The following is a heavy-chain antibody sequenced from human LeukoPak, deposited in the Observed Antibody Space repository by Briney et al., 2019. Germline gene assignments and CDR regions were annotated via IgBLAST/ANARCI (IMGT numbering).Heavy chain of an antibody. CDR1: GGSFSDYY. Sequence: SETLSLTCAVYGGSFSDYYWSWIRQPPGKGLEWIGEINHSGSTNYNPSLKSRVIISVDTSKNQFSLKLSSVTAADTAVYYCARTKKMATSAYYYFGMDVWGQGTTVTVSS. D-gene: IGHD5-24*01. J-gene: IGHJ6*02. V-gene: IGHV4-34*01. CDR2: INHSGST. CDR3: ARTKKMATSAYYYFGMDV.